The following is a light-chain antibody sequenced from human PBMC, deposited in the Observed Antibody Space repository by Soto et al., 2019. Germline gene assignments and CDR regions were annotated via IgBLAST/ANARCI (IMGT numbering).Light chain of an antibody. Sequence: DIQMTQSPSILSASVGDRVTITCRASQGIRSWLAWYQQKPGKVPNLLIYEASSLESGVPSRFXGSGSGPEFTLTISSLQPDDFATYYCQQYNSYSRGTFGQGTRVEVK. V-gene: IGKV1-5*03. CDR1: QGIRSW. CDR2: EAS. CDR3: QQYNSYSRGT. J-gene: IGKJ1*01.